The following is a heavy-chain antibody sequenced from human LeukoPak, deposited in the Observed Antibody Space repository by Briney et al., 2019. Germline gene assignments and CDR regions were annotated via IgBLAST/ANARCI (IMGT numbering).Heavy chain of an antibody. CDR1: GGSISSYY. J-gene: IGHJ5*02. D-gene: IGHD3-3*01. V-gene: IGHV4-59*01. Sequence: PSETLSLTCTVSGGSISSYYWSWIRQPPGKGLEGIGYIYYSGSTNYNPSLKSRVTISVDTSKNQFSLKLSSVTAADTAVYYCARGYYDFWSGYYAAGGFDPWGQGTLVTVSS. CDR2: IYYSGST. CDR3: ARGYYDFWSGYYAAGGFDP.